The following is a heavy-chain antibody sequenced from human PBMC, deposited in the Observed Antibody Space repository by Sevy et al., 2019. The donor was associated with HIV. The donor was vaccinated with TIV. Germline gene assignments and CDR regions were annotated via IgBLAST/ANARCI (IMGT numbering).Heavy chain of an antibody. V-gene: IGHV3-7*01. CDR3: ARDDGNYYFHY. J-gene: IGHJ4*02. Sequence: GGSLRRSCAASGFTFSKYWMGWVRQAPGKGLEWVANIKQDAGQKYYVDSVKGRLTISRDNAKNSLYLQMNSLRAEDTAVYFCARDDGNYYFHYGGQRTLVTVSS. D-gene: IGHD1-7*01. CDR1: GFTFSKYW. CDR2: IKQDAGQK.